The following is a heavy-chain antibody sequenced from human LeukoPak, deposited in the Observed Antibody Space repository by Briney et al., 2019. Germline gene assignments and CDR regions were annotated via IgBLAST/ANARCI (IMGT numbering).Heavy chain of an antibody. V-gene: IGHV1-18*01. CDR3: ASRVGTTWIQLWLPLDY. J-gene: IGHJ4*02. Sequence: ASVKVSCKASGYTFTSYGISWVRQAPGQGLEWMGWISAYNGNTNYAQKLQGRVTMTTDTSTSTAYMELRSLRSEDTAVYYCASRVGTTWIQLWLPLDYWGQGTLVTVSS. CDR2: ISAYNGNT. D-gene: IGHD5-18*01. CDR1: GYTFTSYG.